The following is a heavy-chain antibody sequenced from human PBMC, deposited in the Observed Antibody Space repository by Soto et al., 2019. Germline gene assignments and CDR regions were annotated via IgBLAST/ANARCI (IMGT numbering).Heavy chain of an antibody. D-gene: IGHD6-13*01. J-gene: IGHJ5*02. Sequence: EVQLVESGGGLVQPGGSLRLSCAASGFTFSSYSMNWVRQAPGKGLEWVSYISSSSSTIYYADSVKGRFTFSRDTAKNSLYPQMNSLRAEDTAVYYCARHPERIAEIGWFDPWGQGTLVTVSS. CDR2: ISSSSSTI. CDR3: ARHPERIAEIGWFDP. V-gene: IGHV3-48*01. CDR1: GFTFSSYS.